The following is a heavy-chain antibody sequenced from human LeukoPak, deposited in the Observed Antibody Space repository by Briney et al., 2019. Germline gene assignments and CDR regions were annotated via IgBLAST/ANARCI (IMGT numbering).Heavy chain of an antibody. CDR3: ARHPYGSGSRKRPFDY. J-gene: IGHJ4*02. V-gene: IGHV4-59*08. CDR2: IYYSGST. D-gene: IGHD3-10*01. Sequence: SETLSLTCTVSGGSISSYYWSWIRQPPGKGLEWIGYIYYSGSTNYNPSLKSRVTISVDTSKNQLSLRLTSVTAADTAVYYCARHPYGSGSRKRPFDYWGQGTLVTVSS. CDR1: GGSISSYY.